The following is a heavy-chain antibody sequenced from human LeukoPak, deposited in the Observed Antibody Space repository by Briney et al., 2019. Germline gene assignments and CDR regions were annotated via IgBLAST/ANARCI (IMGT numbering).Heavy chain of an antibody. J-gene: IGHJ4*02. CDR2: ISSSGSTI. CDR1: GFTCSDYY. Sequence: GGSLRLSCAASGFTCSDYYMSWIRQAPGKGLEGVSYISSSGSTIYYADSVKGRFTISRDNAKNSLYLQMNSLRAEDTAVYYCARDGCSSTSCYGLDYWGQGTLVTVSS. D-gene: IGHD2-2*01. V-gene: IGHV3-11*01. CDR3: ARDGCSSTSCYGLDY.